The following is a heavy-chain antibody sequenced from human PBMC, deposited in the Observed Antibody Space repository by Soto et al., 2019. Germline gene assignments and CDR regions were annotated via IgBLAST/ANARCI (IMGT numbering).Heavy chain of an antibody. Sequence: QVQLVQSGAEVKKPGSSVKVPCKASGGTFSSYAISWVRQAPGQGLEWMGGIIPIFGTANYAQKFQGRVTITADESTSTAYMELSSLRSEDTAVYYCARATYYDFWSGYSGWFDPWGQGTLVTVSS. CDR1: GGTFSSYA. CDR2: IIPIFGTA. CDR3: ARATYYDFWSGYSGWFDP. J-gene: IGHJ5*02. V-gene: IGHV1-69*01. D-gene: IGHD3-3*01.